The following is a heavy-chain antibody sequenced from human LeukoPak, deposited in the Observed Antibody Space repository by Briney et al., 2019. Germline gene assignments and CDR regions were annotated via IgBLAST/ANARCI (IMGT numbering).Heavy chain of an antibody. CDR1: GGSISNYY. J-gene: IGHJ3*02. D-gene: IGHD2-21*02. CDR3: ARGPQVVTAGRDAFDI. V-gene: IGHV4-59*01. CDR2: IYYTGST. Sequence: SETLSLTCTVSGGSISNYYWSWLRQPPGRGLEWIGYIYYTGSTNYNPSLKSRVTISVDASKNQFSLKLKSVTAADTAVYYCARGPQVVTAGRDAFDIWGQGTMVTVSS.